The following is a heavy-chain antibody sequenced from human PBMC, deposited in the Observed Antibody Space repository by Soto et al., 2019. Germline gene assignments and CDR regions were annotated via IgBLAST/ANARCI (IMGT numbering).Heavy chain of an antibody. CDR2: IYYSGST. J-gene: IGHJ4*02. CDR1: GGSISSSSYY. D-gene: IGHD6-13*01. V-gene: IGHV4-39*07. CDR3: ARRVPRLIEPESIAAADDQTYYFDY. Sequence: SETLSLTCTVSGGSISSSSYYWGWIRQPPGKGLEWIGSIYYSGSTYYNPSLKSRVTISVDTSKNQFSLKLSSVTAADTAVYYCARRVPRLIEPESIAAADDQTYYFDYWGQGTLVTVSS.